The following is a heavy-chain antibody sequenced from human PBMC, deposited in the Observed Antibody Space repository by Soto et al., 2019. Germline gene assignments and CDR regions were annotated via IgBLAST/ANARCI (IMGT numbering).Heavy chain of an antibody. D-gene: IGHD6-25*01. J-gene: IGHJ5*02. Sequence: SETLSLTCTVSGGSLSSYYWTWIRQSPGKGLEWIGYVYFSGNANYNPSLKSRVTISIDTSKNQFSLRLASVTAADTAFYYCGSVRPSGYVLSWGQGTLVTVSS. CDR1: GGSLSSYY. V-gene: IGHV4-59*01. CDR2: VYFSGNA. CDR3: GSVRPSGYVLS.